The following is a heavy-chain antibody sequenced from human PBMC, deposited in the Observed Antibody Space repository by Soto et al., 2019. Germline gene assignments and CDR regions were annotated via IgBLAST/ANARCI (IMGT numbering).Heavy chain of an antibody. CDR2: IYYSDST. V-gene: IGHV4-39*01. J-gene: IGHJ3*02. D-gene: IGHD2-15*01. Sequence: QLQLQESGPGLVKPSETLSLTCTVSAGSISSSNYYCGWIRQPPGKGMEWIGNIYYSDSTYYNPSLKSRVTISINTSKNQFSLCLTSVTAADPAVYYSARHPVAGCGGAFDIWGQGTMGIVSS. CDR1: AGSISSSNYY. CDR3: ARHPVAGCGGAFDI.